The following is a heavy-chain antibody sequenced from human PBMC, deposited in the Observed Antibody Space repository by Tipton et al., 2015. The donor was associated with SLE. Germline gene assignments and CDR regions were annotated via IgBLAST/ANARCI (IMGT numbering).Heavy chain of an antibody. Sequence: GSLRLSCAASGFTFSSYSMNWVRQAPGKGLEWVSYISSSGSTIYYADSVKGRFTISRDNAKNSLYLQMNSLRAEDTAVYYCARSSGSHQDYWGQGTLVTVSS. V-gene: IGHV3-48*04. D-gene: IGHD1-26*01. J-gene: IGHJ4*02. CDR1: GFTFSSYS. CDR2: ISSSGSTI. CDR3: ARSSGSHQDY.